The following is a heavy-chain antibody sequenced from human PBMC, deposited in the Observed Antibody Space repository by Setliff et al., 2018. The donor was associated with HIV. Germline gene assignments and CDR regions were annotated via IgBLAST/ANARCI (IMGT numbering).Heavy chain of an antibody. J-gene: IGHJ6*02. CDR3: AREVKLAYCNGGSCPRAYYSGLDV. CDR2: VYTSGSA. CDR1: GGSINNGTYF. D-gene: IGHD2-15*01. V-gene: IGHV4-61*02. Sequence: PSETLSLTCTVSGGSINNGTYFWTWIRQPAGKPLEWVGRVYTSGSATYNPSLKSRVSISTDTSTNQFSLKLNSVTVADTAVYYCAREVKLAYCNGGSCPRAYYSGLDVWGQGTTVTVSS.